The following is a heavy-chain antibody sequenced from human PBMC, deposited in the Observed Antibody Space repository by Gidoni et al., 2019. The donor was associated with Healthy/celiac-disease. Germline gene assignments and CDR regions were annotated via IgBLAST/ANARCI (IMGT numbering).Heavy chain of an antibody. CDR2: IYTSGST. J-gene: IGHJ6*02. V-gene: IGHV4-4*07. CDR1: GGSISSYY. D-gene: IGHD6-19*01. Sequence: QVQLQESGPGLVKPSETLSLTCTVSGGSISSYYWSWIRQPAGKGLEWFGRIYTSGSTNYNPSLKSRVTMSVDTSKNHFSLKLSSVTAADTAVYYCARDFKGSGWYELYYYYGMDVWGQGTTVTVSS. CDR3: ARDFKGSGWYELYYYYGMDV.